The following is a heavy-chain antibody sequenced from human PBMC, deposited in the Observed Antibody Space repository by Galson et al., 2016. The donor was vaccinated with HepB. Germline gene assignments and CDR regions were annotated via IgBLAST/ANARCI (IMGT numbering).Heavy chain of an antibody. V-gene: IGHV3-74*01. J-gene: IGHJ4*02. CDR2: LNPAGTNT. Sequence: LSLSCAASGFTLSDYWMNWVRQTPGKGLVWVSHLNPAGTNTAYADSVKGRFTFSRDNAKNTLYLQMDSLGVEDTAVYYCVRDGAGRTTYDSWGQGTLVTVSS. D-gene: IGHD1-1*01. CDR1: GFTLSDYW. CDR3: VRDGAGRTTYDS.